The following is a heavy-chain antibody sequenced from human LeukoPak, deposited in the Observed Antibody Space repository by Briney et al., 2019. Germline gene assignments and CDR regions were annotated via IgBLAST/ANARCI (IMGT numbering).Heavy chain of an antibody. CDR1: GFTFSSYG. Sequence: PGGSLRLSCAASGFTFSSYGMSWVRQAPGKGLEWVSAISGSGGSTYYADSVKGRFTISRDNSKNTLYLQMNSLRAEDTAVYYCAKTGYDYVWGSYRPFDYWGQGTLVTVSS. CDR2: ISGSGGST. CDR3: AKTGYDYVWGSYRPFDY. D-gene: IGHD3-16*02. V-gene: IGHV3-23*01. J-gene: IGHJ4*02.